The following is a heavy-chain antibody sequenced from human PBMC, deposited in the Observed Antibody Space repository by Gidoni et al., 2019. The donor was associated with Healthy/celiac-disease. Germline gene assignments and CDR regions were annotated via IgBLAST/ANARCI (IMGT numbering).Heavy chain of an antibody. J-gene: IGHJ4*02. D-gene: IGHD5-12*01. V-gene: IGHV3-48*03. Sequence: EVQLVESGGGLVQPGGSLRLSCAASGFTFSSYEMNWVRQAPGKGLEWVSYISSSGSTIYYADSVKGRFTISRDNAKNSLYLQMNSLRAEDTAVYYCAREVSGYDAFDYWGQGTLVTVSS. CDR2: ISSSGSTI. CDR3: AREVSGYDAFDY. CDR1: GFTFSSYE.